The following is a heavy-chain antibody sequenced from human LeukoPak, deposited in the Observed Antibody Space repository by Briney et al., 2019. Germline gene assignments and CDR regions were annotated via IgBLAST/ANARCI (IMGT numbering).Heavy chain of an antibody. CDR3: ARDIDGGYCSGGSCYANGNAFDI. V-gene: IGHV3-21*01. D-gene: IGHD2-15*01. Sequence: GGSLRLSCVASGFTFSSYALSWVRQAPGKGLEWVSSISSSSSYIYYADSVKGRFTISRDNAKNSLYLQMNSLRAEDADVYYCARDIDGGYCSGGSCYANGNAFDIWGQGTVVTVSS. J-gene: IGHJ3*02. CDR2: ISSSSSYI. CDR1: GFTFSSYA.